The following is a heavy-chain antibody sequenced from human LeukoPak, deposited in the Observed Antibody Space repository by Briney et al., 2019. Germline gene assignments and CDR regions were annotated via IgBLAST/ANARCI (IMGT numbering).Heavy chain of an antibody. Sequence: PSETLSLTCAVYGGSFSGYYWSWIRRPPGKGLEWIGEINHSGSTNYNPSLKSRVTISVDTSKNQFSLKLSSVTAADTAVYYCARAQALAADYWGQGTLVTVSS. J-gene: IGHJ4*02. CDR2: INHSGST. CDR1: GGSFSGYY. CDR3: ARAQALAADY. V-gene: IGHV4-34*01.